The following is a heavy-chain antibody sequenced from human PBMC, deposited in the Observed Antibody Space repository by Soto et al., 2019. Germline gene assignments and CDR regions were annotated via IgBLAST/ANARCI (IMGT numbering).Heavy chain of an antibody. CDR2: IYYGEKT. CDR1: GASFTSYY. CDR3: ARDGMGSGSYRNWFDP. V-gene: IGHV4-59*01. D-gene: IGHD3-10*01. J-gene: IGHJ5*02. Sequence: SETLSLTYPVSGASFTSYYWSWIRQPPGKGLEWIGYIYYGEKTNYNPSLKNRVTISRDTSKNQVFLRLTSVTAADTAVYYCARDGMGSGSYRNWFDPWGQGTLVTVS.